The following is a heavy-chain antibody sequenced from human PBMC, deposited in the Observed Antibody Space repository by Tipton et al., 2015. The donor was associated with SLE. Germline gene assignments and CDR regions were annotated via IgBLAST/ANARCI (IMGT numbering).Heavy chain of an antibody. J-gene: IGHJ6*02. CDR1: GDSLSGQY. CDR3: ARACRRSTCDPFFFFGMAV. CDR2: VFRGGST. Sequence: TLSLTCSVYGDSLSGQYWSWIRQPPGKGLEWIGEVFRGGSTNYSPSLESRVTITVDMSKNQFSLRLISVTAADTAVYYCARACRRSTCDPFFFFGMAVWGQGSTVTVSS. V-gene: IGHV4-34*12.